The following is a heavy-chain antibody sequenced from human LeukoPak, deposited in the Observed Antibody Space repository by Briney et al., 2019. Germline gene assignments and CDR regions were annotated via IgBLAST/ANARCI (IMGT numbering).Heavy chain of an antibody. J-gene: IGHJ3*02. CDR3: ARENPLTLVGATDAFDI. Sequence: GGSLRLSCAASGFTVSSNYMSWVRQAPGKGLEWVSVIYSGGSTYYADSVKGRFTISRDNSKNTLYLQMNSLRAEDTAVYYRARENPLTLVGATDAFDIWGQGTMVTVSS. CDR1: GFTVSSNY. V-gene: IGHV3-53*01. D-gene: IGHD1-26*01. CDR2: IYSGGST.